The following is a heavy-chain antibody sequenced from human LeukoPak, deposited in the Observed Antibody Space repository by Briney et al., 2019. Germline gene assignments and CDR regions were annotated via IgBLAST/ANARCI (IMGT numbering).Heavy chain of an antibody. J-gene: IGHJ4*02. CDR3: ARSLMITFGGVIVPIDY. D-gene: IGHD3-16*02. CDR1: GFTFSSYG. CDR2: ISYDGSNK. V-gene: IGHV3-30*03. Sequence: GGSLRLSCAASGFTFSSYGMHWVRQAPGKGLEWVAVISYDGSNKYYADSVKGRFTISRDNSKNTLYLQMNSLRAEDTAVYYCARSLMITFGGVIVPIDYWGQGTLVTVSS.